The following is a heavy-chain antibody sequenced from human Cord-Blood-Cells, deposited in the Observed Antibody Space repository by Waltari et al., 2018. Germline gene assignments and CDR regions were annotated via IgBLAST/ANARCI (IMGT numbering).Heavy chain of an antibody. J-gene: IGHJ5*02. CDR1: GGSLSSGSYY. Sequence: QVQLQESGPGLVKPSQTLSLPCTVPGGSLSSGSYYWSWIRQPAGKGLEWIGYIYTSGSTNYNPSLKSRVTISVDTSKNQFSLKLSSVTAADTAVYYCAREVELGFDPWGQGTLVTVSS. CDR2: IYTSGST. D-gene: IGHD1-7*01. CDR3: AREVELGFDP. V-gene: IGHV4-61*09.